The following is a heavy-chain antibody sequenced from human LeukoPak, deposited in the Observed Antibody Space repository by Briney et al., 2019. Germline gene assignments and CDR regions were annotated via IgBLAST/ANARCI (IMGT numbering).Heavy chain of an antibody. J-gene: IGHJ5*02. D-gene: IGHD6-19*01. CDR2: IKQDGSGK. Sequence: GGSLRLSCAASGFTFSSYWMSWVRQAPGKGLEWVANIKQDGSGKYYVDSVKGRFTISRDNAKNSLYLQMNSLRAEDTAVYYCARDLLEAVAGMYWFDPWGQGTLVTVSS. V-gene: IGHV3-7*01. CDR1: GFTFSSYW. CDR3: ARDLLEAVAGMYWFDP.